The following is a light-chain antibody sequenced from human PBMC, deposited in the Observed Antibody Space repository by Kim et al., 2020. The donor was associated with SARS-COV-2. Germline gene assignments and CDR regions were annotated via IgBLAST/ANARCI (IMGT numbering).Light chain of an antibody. CDR3: NSRDSSGNHHYV. CDR2: GKN. CDR1: SLRSYY. V-gene: IGLV3-19*01. Sequence: LGQTVRITCQGASLRSYYASWYQQKPGQAPVLVIYGKNNRPSGIPDRFSGSSSGNTASLTITGAQAEDEADYYCNSRDSSGNHHYVFGTGTKVTVL. J-gene: IGLJ1*01.